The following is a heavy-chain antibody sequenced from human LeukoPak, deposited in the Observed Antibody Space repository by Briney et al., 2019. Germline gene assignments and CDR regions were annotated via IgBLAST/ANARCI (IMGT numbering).Heavy chain of an antibody. CDR3: AREKQWLGIDY. J-gene: IGHJ4*02. CDR1: DGSISSYY. CDR2: IYTSGST. Sequence: SETLSLTCTVSDGSISSYYWSWIRQPAGKGLEWIGRIYTSGSTNYNPSLKSRVTMSVDTSKNQFSLKLSSVTDADTAVYYCAREKQWLGIDYWGQGTLVTVSS. V-gene: IGHV4-4*07. D-gene: IGHD6-19*01.